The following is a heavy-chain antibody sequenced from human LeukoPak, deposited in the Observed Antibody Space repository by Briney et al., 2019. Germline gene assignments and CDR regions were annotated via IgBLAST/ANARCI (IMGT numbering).Heavy chain of an antibody. CDR2: ISGTGGGT. J-gene: IGHJ5*02. CDR3: AKDISGTGTGAWFDP. D-gene: IGHD1-1*01. CDR1: GFTFSNYA. V-gene: IGHV3-23*01. Sequence: GGSLRLSCAASGFTFSNYAMGWVRQAPGKGLEWASGISGTGGGTYYADSVKGRFTISRDNSKNTLYLQMNSLRAEDTAIYYCAKDISGTGTGAWFDPWGQGTLVTVSS.